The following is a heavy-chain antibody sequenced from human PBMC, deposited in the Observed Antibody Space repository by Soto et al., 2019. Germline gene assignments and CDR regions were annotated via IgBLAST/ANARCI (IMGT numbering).Heavy chain of an antibody. CDR3: AKDWHSSSWGADY. D-gene: IGHD6-13*01. Sequence: QVQLVESGGGVVQPGRSLRLSCAASGFTFSSYGMHWVRQAPGKGLERVAVISYDGCNKYYADSVKGRFTISRDNSKNTLYLQMNSLRAEDTAVYYCAKDWHSSSWGADYWGQGTLVNVSS. J-gene: IGHJ4*02. CDR2: ISYDGCNK. CDR1: GFTFSSYG. V-gene: IGHV3-30*18.